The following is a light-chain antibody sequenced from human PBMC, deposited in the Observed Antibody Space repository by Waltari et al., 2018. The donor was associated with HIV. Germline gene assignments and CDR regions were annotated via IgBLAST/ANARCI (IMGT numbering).Light chain of an antibody. V-gene: IGLV1-44*01. Sequence: QSVLTQPPSASGTPGQRVTISCSGGSSNIGSNSVHWYHQLPGTAPRLLLYSTKQRPSRVPDRFSCSKSVTSASLAISGLQSEDEADYYCATWDDTLNGVIFGGGTKLTVL. CDR3: ATWDDTLNGVI. J-gene: IGLJ2*01. CDR2: STK. CDR1: SSNIGSNS.